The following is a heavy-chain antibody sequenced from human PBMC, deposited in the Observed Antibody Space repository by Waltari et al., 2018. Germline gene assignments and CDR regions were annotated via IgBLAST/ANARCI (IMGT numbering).Heavy chain of an antibody. D-gene: IGHD6-13*01. Sequence: QVQLVQSGAEVRKPGASVKISCKASGYTFSSYYMYWVRQAPGQGLEWMGTINPRGSSTSYSQKFQDRVTMTRDTSTRTDYMELSSLTSEDTAVYYCARGGVPYSRSWYGDYWGQGTQVTVSS. V-gene: IGHV1-46*01. CDR1: GYTFSSYY. CDR3: ARGGVPYSRSWYGDY. J-gene: IGHJ4*02. CDR2: INPRGSST.